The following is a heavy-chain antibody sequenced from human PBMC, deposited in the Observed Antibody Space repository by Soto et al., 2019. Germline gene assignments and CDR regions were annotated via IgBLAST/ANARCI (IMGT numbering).Heavy chain of an antibody. CDR1: GFTFSSYS. D-gene: IGHD3-16*02. V-gene: IGHV3-21*01. Sequence: GGSLRLSCAASGFTFSSYSMNWVRQAPGKGLEWVSSISSSSSYIYYADSVKGRFTISRDNAKNSLYLQMNSLRAEDTAVYYCARLSIKFPSYFDYWGQGTLVTVSS. CDR3: ARLSIKFPSYFDY. J-gene: IGHJ4*02. CDR2: ISSSSSYI.